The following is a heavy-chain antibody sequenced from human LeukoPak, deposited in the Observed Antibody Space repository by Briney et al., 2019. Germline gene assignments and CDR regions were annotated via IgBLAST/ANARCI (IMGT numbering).Heavy chain of an antibody. CDR1: GFTFNSYA. J-gene: IGHJ4*02. Sequence: GGSLRLSCAASGFTFNSYAMSWVRQAPEKGLEWVATISGSGGGTYYADSVKGRFTISRDDSKNTLYLQMNSLRAEDTAVYYCTKDLGRYRNNYFDYWGQGTLVTVSS. V-gene: IGHV3-23*01. CDR2: ISGSGGGT. CDR3: TKDLGRYRNNYFDY. D-gene: IGHD1-26*01.